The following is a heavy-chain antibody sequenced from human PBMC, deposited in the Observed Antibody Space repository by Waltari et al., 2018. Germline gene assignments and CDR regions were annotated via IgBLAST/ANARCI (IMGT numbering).Heavy chain of an antibody. V-gene: IGHV4-39*01. Sequence: QLQLQESGPGLVKPSETLSLTCTVSGGSISSSSHYWGWIRQPPGKGLEWIGSIYYSGSTYYNPPLKSRVTISVDTSKNQFSLKLSSVTAADTAVYYCARHPAMTIMLWYFDLWGRGTLVTVSS. CDR2: IYYSGST. J-gene: IGHJ2*01. D-gene: IGHD2-8*01. CDR3: ARHPAMTIMLWYFDL. CDR1: GGSISSSSHY.